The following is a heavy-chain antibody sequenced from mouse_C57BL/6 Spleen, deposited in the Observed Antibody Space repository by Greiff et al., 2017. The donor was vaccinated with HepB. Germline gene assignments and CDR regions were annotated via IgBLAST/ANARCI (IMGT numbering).Heavy chain of an antibody. J-gene: IGHJ3*01. V-gene: IGHV1-52*01. CDR2: IDPSDSET. Sequence: VQLQQSGAELVRPGSSVKLSCKASGYTFTSYWMHWVKQRPIQGLEWIGNIDPSDSETHYNQKFKDKATLTVDKSSSTSYMQLSSLTSEDSAVYYCARVETMVTAEETWFAYWGQGTLVTVSA. CDR1: GYTFTSYW. D-gene: IGHD2-2*01. CDR3: ARVETMVTAEETWFAY.